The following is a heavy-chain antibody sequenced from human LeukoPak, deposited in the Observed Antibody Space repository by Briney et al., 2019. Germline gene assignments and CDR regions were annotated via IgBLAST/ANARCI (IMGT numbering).Heavy chain of an antibody. D-gene: IGHD3-3*01. CDR2: ISGSNSYI. J-gene: IGHJ6*03. CDR1: GFTFSSYS. V-gene: IGHV3-21*01. CDR3: ARGRGGGGFGVVIKLSYYYMDV. Sequence: GGSLRLSCAASGFTFSSYSMNWVRQAPGKGLEWVSSISGSNSYIYYADSMKGRFTISRDNAKNSLYLQMNSLRAEDTAVYYCARGRGGGGFGVVIKLSYYYMDVWGKGTTVTVSS.